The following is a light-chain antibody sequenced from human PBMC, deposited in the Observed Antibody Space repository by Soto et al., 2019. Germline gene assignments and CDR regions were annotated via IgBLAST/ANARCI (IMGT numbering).Light chain of an antibody. Sequence: EVVLTQFPATLSVSPGERATLSCRASQSISSNLAWYQQKPGQAPRLLIYAASTRATGVPARFSGSGSGTEFTLTISSLQSADFAVYYCQQYNNWPPLTFGGGTKVEIK. J-gene: IGKJ4*01. CDR2: AAS. CDR3: QQYNNWPPLT. V-gene: IGKV3-15*01. CDR1: QSISSN.